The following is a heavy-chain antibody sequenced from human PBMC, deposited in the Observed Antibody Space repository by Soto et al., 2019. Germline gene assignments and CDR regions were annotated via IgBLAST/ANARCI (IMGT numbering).Heavy chain of an antibody. J-gene: IGHJ4*02. Sequence: QVQLVQSGAEVKKPGASVKVSCKASGYTFTSYAMHWVRQAPGQRLEWMGWINAGNGNTKYSQNFQGRVTLTRDTSASTAYMELGSLRSEDTAVYYCASGREYCGGDCGQPLFDYWGQGTLVTVSS. V-gene: IGHV1-3*01. CDR1: GYTFTSYA. CDR3: ASGREYCGGDCGQPLFDY. D-gene: IGHD2-21*02. CDR2: INAGNGNT.